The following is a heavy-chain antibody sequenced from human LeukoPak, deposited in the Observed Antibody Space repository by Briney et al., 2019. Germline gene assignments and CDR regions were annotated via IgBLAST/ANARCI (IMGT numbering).Heavy chain of an antibody. CDR2: IYYSGST. Sequence: SETLSLTCTVSGYSISSGYYWGWIRQPPGKGLEWIGSIYYSGSTYYNPSLKSRVTISVDTSKNQFSLKLSSVTAADTAVYYCARDHGGYYYGIDYWGQGTLVTVSS. V-gene: IGHV4-38-2*02. CDR3: ARDHGGYYYGIDY. CDR1: GYSISSGYY. J-gene: IGHJ4*02. D-gene: IGHD3-22*01.